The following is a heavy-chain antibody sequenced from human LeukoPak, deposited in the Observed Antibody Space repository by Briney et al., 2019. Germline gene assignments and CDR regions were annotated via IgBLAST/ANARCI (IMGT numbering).Heavy chain of an antibody. CDR3: ARGEARQLVWIDY. CDR1: GGTFSSYA. J-gene: IGHJ4*02. D-gene: IGHD6-6*01. Sequence: GASVKVSCKASGGTFSSYAISWVRQAPGQGLEWMGGIIPIFGTANYAQKFQGRVTITADESTSTAYMELSSLRSEDTAVYYCARGEARQLVWIDYWGQGTLVTVSS. CDR2: IIPIFGTA. V-gene: IGHV1-69*01.